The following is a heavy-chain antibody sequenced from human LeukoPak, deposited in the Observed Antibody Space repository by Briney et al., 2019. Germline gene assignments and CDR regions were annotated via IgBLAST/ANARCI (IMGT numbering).Heavy chain of an antibody. V-gene: IGHV3-23*01. CDR3: AKRRYCSSTSCYTVGSPFDY. J-gene: IGHJ4*02. CDR2: IRGSGGST. Sequence: GGSLRLSRAASGFTFSGYAMSWVGQPPGRGLEWVSAIRGSGGSTYYADSVKGRFTISRDNSKNTLYLQMNSLRAEDTAVYYCAKRRYCSSTSCYTVGSPFDYWGQGTLVTVSS. CDR1: GFTFSGYA. D-gene: IGHD2-2*02.